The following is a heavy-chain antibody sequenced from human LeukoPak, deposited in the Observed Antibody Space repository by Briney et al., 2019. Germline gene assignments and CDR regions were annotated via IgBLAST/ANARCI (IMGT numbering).Heavy chain of an antibody. D-gene: IGHD2-15*01. CDR2: ISSSGSTI. CDR1: GFTFSSYA. CDR3: ARGDCSGGSCYLSLTTIDY. Sequence: GALRLSCAASGFTFSSYAMSWVRQAPGKGPEWVSYISSSGSTIYYADSVKGRFTISRDNAKNSLYLQMNSLRAEDTAVYYCARGDCSGGSCYLSLTTIDYWGQGTLVTVSS. J-gene: IGHJ4*02. V-gene: IGHV3-48*04.